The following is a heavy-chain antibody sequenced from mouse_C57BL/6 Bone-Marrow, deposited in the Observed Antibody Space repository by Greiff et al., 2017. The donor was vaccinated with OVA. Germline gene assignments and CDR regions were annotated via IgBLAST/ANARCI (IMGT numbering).Heavy chain of an antibody. CDR2: IDPSDSET. CDR1: GYTFTSYW. D-gene: IGHD2-1*01. V-gene: IGHV1-52*01. CDR3: AREAYGNYFWPWYFDV. J-gene: IGHJ1*03. Sequence: QVHVKQPGAELVRPGSSVKLSCKASGYTFTSYWMHWVKQRPIQGLEWIGNIDPSDSETHYNQKFKDKATLTVDKSSSTAYMQLSSLTSEDSAVYYCAREAYGNYFWPWYFDVWGTGTTVTVSS.